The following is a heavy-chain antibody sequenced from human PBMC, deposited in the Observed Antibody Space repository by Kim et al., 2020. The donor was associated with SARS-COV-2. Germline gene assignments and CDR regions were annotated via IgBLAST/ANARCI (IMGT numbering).Heavy chain of an antibody. Sequence: SETLSLTCTVSGGSISSGGYYWSWIRQHPGKGLEWIGYIYYSGSTYYNPSLKSRVTISVDTSKNQFSLKLSSVTAADTAVYYCARESQLYGHWFDPWGQGTLVTVSS. CDR2: IYYSGST. D-gene: IGHD2-2*01. CDR1: GGSISSGGYY. CDR3: ARESQLYGHWFDP. J-gene: IGHJ5*02. V-gene: IGHV4-31*03.